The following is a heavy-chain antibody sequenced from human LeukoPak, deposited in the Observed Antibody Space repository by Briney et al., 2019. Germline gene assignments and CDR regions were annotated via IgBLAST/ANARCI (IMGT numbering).Heavy chain of an antibody. J-gene: IGHJ4*02. D-gene: IGHD6-13*01. CDR2: IYSGGRT. CDR1: GFTVSSNY. V-gene: IGHV3-66*01. CDR3: ARDESAAGLFNFDY. Sequence: GGSLRLSCAASGFTVSSNYMSWVCQAPGKGLEWVSVIYSGGRTYYADSVKGRITISRDNSKNTLYLQMNSLRAEDTAVYCCARDESAAGLFNFDYWGQGTLVTVSS.